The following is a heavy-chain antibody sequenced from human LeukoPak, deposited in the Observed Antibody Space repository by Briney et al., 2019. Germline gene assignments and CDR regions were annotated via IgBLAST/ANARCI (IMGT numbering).Heavy chain of an antibody. CDR2: ISAYNGNT. CDR3: ARFKDADSSGYYLYYGMDV. D-gene: IGHD3-22*01. CDR1: GYTFTSYG. Sequence: ASVKVSCKASGYTFTSYGINWVRQAPGQGLEWMGWISAYNGNTNYAQKVQGRVSMTTDTSTSTAYMELSSLRSEDTAVYYCARFKDADSSGYYLYYGMDVWGQGTTVTVSS. J-gene: IGHJ6*02. V-gene: IGHV1-18*01.